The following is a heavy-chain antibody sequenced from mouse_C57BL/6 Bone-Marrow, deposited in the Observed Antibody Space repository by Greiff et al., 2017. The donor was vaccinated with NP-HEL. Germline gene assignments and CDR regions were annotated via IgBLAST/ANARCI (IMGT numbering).Heavy chain of an antibody. CDR2: IYPRSGNT. CDR1: GYTFTSYG. V-gene: IGHV1-81*01. Sequence: VQLQQSGAELARPGASVKLSCKASGYTFTSYGISWVKQRTGQGLEWIGEIYPRSGNTYYNEKFKGKATLTADKSSSTAYMELRSLTSEDSAVYFCARLRLLRRGAYWGQGTLVTVSA. J-gene: IGHJ3*01. CDR3: ARLRLLRRGAY. D-gene: IGHD2-3*01.